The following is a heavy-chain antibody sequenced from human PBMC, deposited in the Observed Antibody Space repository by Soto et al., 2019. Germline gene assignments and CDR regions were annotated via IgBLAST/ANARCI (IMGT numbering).Heavy chain of an antibody. CDR3: ARGLRLGELSFSY. V-gene: IGHV1-69*01. Sequence: QVQLVQSGAEVKKPGSSVKVSCKASGGTFSSHAISWVRQAPGQGLEWMGGIIPIFGTAKYAQNFQGRVTITADESTSTANMELSSLRSEDTAVYYCARGLRLGELSFSYWGQGTLVTVSP. J-gene: IGHJ4*01. D-gene: IGHD3-16*02. CDR2: IIPIFGTA. CDR1: GGTFSSHA.